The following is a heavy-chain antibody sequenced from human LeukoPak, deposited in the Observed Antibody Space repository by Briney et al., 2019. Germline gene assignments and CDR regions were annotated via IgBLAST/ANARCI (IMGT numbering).Heavy chain of an antibody. Sequence: ASVKVSCKASGYTFTSYYMHWVRQAPGQGLEWMGIINPSGGSTSYAQKFQGRVTMTRDTSTSTAYMELSSLRPEDTAVYYCARANDYGAPYWYFDLWGRGTLVTVSS. V-gene: IGHV1-46*01. J-gene: IGHJ2*01. CDR3: ARANDYGAPYWYFDL. CDR1: GYTFTSYY. CDR2: INPSGGST. D-gene: IGHD4-17*01.